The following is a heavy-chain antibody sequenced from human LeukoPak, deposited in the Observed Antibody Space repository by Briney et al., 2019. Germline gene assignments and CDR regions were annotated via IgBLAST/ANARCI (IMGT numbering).Heavy chain of an antibody. Sequence: GGSLRLSCAASGFTFDDYAMHWVRQAPGKGLEWLSGISWNSGSIGYADSVKGRFTISRDNAKNSLYLQMNSLRAEDMALYYCASARGSYYYAFDIWGQGTMVTVSS. CDR3: ASARGSYYYAFDI. V-gene: IGHV3-9*03. CDR1: GFTFDDYA. J-gene: IGHJ3*02. CDR2: ISWNSGSI. D-gene: IGHD1-26*01.